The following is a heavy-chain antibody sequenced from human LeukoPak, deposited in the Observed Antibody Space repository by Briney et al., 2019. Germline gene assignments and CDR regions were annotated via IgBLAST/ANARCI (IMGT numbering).Heavy chain of an antibody. V-gene: IGHV1-46*01. CDR2: INPSGGST. J-gene: IGHJ4*02. Sequence: ASVKVSCKASGYTFTSYGISWVRQAPGQGLEWMGIINPSGGSTSYAQKFQGRVTMTRDTSTSTVYMELSSLRSEDTAVYYCARVGYDWDYWGQGTLVTVSS. CDR3: ARVGYDWDY. D-gene: IGHD5-12*01. CDR1: GYTFTSYG.